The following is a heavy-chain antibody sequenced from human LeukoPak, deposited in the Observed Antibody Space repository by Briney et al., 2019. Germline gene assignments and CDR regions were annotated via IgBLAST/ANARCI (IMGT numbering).Heavy chain of an antibody. J-gene: IGHJ5*02. D-gene: IGHD3-10*01. V-gene: IGHV3-7*01. CDR3: ARVLVTMVRGVISNWFDP. CDR1: GSTFSSYW. Sequence: GGSLRLSCAASGSTFSSYWMSWVRQAPGKGLEWVANIKQDGSEKYYVDSVKGRFTISRDNAKNSLYLQMNSLRAEDTAVYYCARVLVTMVRGVISNWFDPWGQGTLVTVSS. CDR2: IKQDGSEK.